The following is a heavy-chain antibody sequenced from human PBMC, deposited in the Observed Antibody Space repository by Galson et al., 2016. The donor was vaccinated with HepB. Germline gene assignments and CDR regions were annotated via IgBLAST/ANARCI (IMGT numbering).Heavy chain of an antibody. D-gene: IGHD2-8*02. CDR3: ANRDCSGGVCYKHFDS. CDR2: IYGESPST. V-gene: IGHV3-23*01. Sequence: SLRLSCAAAGFTFSSYAMKWVRQAPGNALEWATRIYGESPSTHYADSVHGRFSISRDLSKNTLYLQMNSLRAEDTAVYYCANRDCSGGVCYKHFDSWGQGTLVTVSS. J-gene: IGHJ4*02. CDR1: GFTFSSYA.